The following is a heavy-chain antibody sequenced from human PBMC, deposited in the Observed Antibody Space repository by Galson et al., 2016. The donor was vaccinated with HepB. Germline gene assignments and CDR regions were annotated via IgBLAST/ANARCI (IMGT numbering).Heavy chain of an antibody. CDR1: GYTFTDYG. J-gene: IGHJ6*02. CDR3: ARDSIAAAGFPYYYYGLDV. CDR2: ISAHNGDT. D-gene: IGHD6-13*01. V-gene: IGHV1-18*01. Sequence: SVKVSCKASGYTFTDYGISWVRQAPGQGLEWMGWISAHNGDTEYAQKLQGSVTMTTDTSKSTAYMELRRLRSDDTAVNYCARDSIAAAGFPYYYYGLDVWGQGTTVTVSS.